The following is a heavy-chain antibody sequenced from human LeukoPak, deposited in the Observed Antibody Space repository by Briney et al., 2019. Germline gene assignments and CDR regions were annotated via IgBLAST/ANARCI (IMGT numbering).Heavy chain of an antibody. J-gene: IGHJ4*02. CDR3: ARHGTTLSPFGY. CDR1: GGSISSFY. V-gene: IGHV4-59*08. D-gene: IGHD1/OR15-1a*01. Sequence: SETLSLTCTVSGGSISSFYWSWIRQSPGKGLEWIGYILYSGSTNYNPSLRGRVTISVDTSKNQFSLKLSSVTAADTAMYYCARHGTTLSPFGYWGQGTLVTVSS. CDR2: ILYSGST.